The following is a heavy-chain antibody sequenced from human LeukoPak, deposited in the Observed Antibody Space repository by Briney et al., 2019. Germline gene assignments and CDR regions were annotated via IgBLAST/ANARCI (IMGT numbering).Heavy chain of an antibody. Sequence: ASVKVSCKASGGTFSSYAISWVRQAPGQGLEWMGGIIPIFGTANYAQKFQGRVTITADKSTSTAYMELSSLRSEDTAVYYCAREHIVVVTASYYYYYYMDVWGKGTTVTVSS. V-gene: IGHV1-69*06. D-gene: IGHD2-21*02. CDR3: AREHIVVVTASYYYYYYMDV. CDR1: GGTFSSYA. CDR2: IIPIFGTA. J-gene: IGHJ6*03.